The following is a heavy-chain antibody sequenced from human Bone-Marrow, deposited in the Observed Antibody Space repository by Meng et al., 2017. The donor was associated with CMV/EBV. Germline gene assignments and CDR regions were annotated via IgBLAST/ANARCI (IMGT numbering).Heavy chain of an antibody. CDR3: ARGWPTLY. V-gene: IGHV4-34*01. Sequence: SETLSLTCAVYGGSFSGYYWSWIRQPPGKGLERIGEINHSGSTNYNPSLKSRVTISVDTSKNQFSLKLSSVTAADTAVYYCARGWPTLYWGQGTLVTVSS. CDR1: GGSFSGYY. CDR2: INHSGST. J-gene: IGHJ4*02.